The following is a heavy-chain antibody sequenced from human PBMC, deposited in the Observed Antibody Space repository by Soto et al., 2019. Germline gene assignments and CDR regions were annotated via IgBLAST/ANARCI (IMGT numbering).Heavy chain of an antibody. V-gene: IGHV1-69*13. CDR3: ARDQYDYVWGSLGY. D-gene: IGHD3-16*01. CDR1: GGTFSSYA. Sequence: SVKVSCKASGGTFSSYAISWVRQAPGQGLEWMGGIIPIFGTANYAQKFQGRVTITADESTSTAYMELSSLRSEDTAVYYCARDQYDYVWGSLGYWGQGALVTVSS. J-gene: IGHJ4*02. CDR2: IIPIFGTA.